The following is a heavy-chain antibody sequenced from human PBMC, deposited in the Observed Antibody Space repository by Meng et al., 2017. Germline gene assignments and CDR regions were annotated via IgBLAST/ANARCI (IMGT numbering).Heavy chain of an antibody. CDR1: GFTFSSYA. J-gene: IGHJ4*02. Sequence: GGSLRLSCAASGFTFSSYAMTWVRQAPGKGLEWVSEISGSGSTYYADSVKGRFTISRDNSKNTLFLQINSLRAEDTAVYYCAKSPRSTTLVRGVIDYWGQGTLVTVSS. V-gene: IGHV3-23*01. CDR2: ISGSGST. D-gene: IGHD3-10*01. CDR3: AKSPRSTTLVRGVIDY.